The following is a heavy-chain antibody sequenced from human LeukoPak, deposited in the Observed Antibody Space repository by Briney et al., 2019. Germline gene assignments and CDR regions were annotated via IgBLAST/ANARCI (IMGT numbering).Heavy chain of an antibody. Sequence: GGSLRLSCTASGFTFGDYVMSWVRQAPGKGLEWVGFIRSKAYGGTTEYAASVKGRFTISRDDSKSIAYLQMNSLKTEDTAVYYCTSLISGWYTFDYWGQGTLVTVSS. J-gene: IGHJ4*02. CDR1: GFTFGDYV. D-gene: IGHD6-19*01. V-gene: IGHV3-49*04. CDR2: IRSKAYGGTT. CDR3: TSLISGWYTFDY.